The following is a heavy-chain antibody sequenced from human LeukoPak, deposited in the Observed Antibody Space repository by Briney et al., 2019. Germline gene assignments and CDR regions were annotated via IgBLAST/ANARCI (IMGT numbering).Heavy chain of an antibody. Sequence: GEPWNISGKPSGYRFITYWSTWARKLQGKGLKWMGNIDPSDSYTNYSPSFQGHVTISADKSISTASLQWSSLKASDTAMYYCARPNYCSGGTCHDYWGQGTLVTVSS. D-gene: IGHD2-15*01. J-gene: IGHJ4*02. CDR3: ARPNYCSGGTCHDY. CDR2: IDPSDSYT. CDR1: GYRFITYW. V-gene: IGHV5-10-1*01.